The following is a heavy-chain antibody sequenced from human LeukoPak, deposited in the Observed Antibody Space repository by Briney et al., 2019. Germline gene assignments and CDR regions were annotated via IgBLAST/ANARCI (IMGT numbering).Heavy chain of an antibody. V-gene: IGHV1-46*01. CDR1: GYTFTSYY. D-gene: IGHD4-17*01. J-gene: IGHJ6*02. CDR2: INPSGGST. CDR3: ARVPPTTGYGMDV. Sequence: EASVKVSCKASGYTFTSYYMHWVRQAPGQGLEWMGIINPSGGSTSYAQKFQGRVTMTRDTSTSTVYMELGSLRSEDTAVYYCARVPPTTGYGMDVWGQGTTVTVSS.